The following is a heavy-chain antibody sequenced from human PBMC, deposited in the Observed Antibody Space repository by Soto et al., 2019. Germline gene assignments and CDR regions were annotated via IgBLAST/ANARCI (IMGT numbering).Heavy chain of an antibody. J-gene: IGHJ4*02. CDR1: GDSISSGGYY. CDR3: ARVGLEYCSGGSCYSLDY. D-gene: IGHD2-15*01. Sequence: SETLSLTCVVSGDSISSGGYYWSWIRQPPGKGLEWIGYIYYSGSTNYNPSLKSRVTISVDTSKNQFSLKLSSVTAADTAVYYCARVGLEYCSGGSCYSLDYWGQGTLVTVSS. V-gene: IGHV4-61*08. CDR2: IYYSGST.